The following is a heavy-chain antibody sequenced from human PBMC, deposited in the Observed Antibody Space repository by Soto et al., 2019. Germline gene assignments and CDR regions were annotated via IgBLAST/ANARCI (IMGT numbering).Heavy chain of an antibody. CDR3: ATRGSKWELDPFDY. D-gene: IGHD1-26*01. CDR2: FDPEDGET. J-gene: IGHJ4*02. V-gene: IGHV1-24*01. Sequence: ASVKVSCKVSGYTLTELSMHWVRQAPGKGLEWMGGFDPEDGETIYAQKFQGRVTMTEDTSTDTAYMELSSLRSEDTAVYYCATRGSKWELDPFDYWGQGTLVTVSS. CDR1: GYTLTELS.